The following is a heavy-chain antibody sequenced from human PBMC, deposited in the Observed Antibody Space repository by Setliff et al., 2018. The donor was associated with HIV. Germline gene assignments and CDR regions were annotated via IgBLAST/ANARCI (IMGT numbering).Heavy chain of an antibody. D-gene: IGHD3-22*01. CDR1: GDPISTYY. V-gene: IGHV4-59*01. CDR3: ARGNYDTSDYYTNFYYYYMDV. CDR2: GYYSGST. J-gene: IGHJ6*03. Sequence: ETLSLTCTVSGDPISTYYWSWVRKPPGKGLEWIGYGYYSGSTSYSPSLRGRVTMSVDPSKYQFSLKLNSVTAADTAIYYCARGNYDTSDYYTNFYYYYMDVWGKGTAVTVSS.